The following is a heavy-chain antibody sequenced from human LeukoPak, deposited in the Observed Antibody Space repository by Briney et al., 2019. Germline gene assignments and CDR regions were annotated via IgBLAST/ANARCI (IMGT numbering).Heavy chain of an antibody. CDR3: ARDDSLYWYFDL. CDR2: IYYSGST. CDR1: GGSIRSYY. V-gene: IGHV4-59*12. D-gene: IGHD2-15*01. Sequence: PSETLSLTCTVSGGSIRSYYWDWIRQPPGKGLEWIGYIYYSGSTSYNPSLKSRVTISVDTSKNQFSLKVSSVAAADTAVYYCARDDSLYWYFDLWGRGTLVTVSS. J-gene: IGHJ2*01.